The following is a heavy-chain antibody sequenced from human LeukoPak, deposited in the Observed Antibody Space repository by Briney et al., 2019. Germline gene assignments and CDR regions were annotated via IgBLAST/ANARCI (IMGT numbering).Heavy chain of an antibody. D-gene: IGHD3-16*02. J-gene: IGHJ3*02. CDR1: GYTFTDNY. V-gene: IGHV1-2*02. CDR2: INPNSGAT. Sequence: ASVKVSCKASGYTFTDNYIHWMRQAPGQGLEWMGWINPNSGATKYAQKFQGRVTMARDTSINTANMELTGLRSDDTAVYDCGKELSAGDRWGAFDMWGQGTMVSVSS. CDR3: GKELSAGDRWGAFDM.